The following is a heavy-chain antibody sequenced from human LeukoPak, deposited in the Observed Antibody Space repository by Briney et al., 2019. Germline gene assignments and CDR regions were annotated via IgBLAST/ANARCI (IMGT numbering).Heavy chain of an antibody. CDR1: GYTLTELS. V-gene: IGHV1-24*01. D-gene: IGHD2-15*01. Sequence: ASVKVSCKVSGYTLTELSMHWVRQAPGKGLEWMGGFDPEDGETIYAQKFQGRVTMTEDTSTDTAYMELSSLRSEDTAVYYCATAHTVVVAATLSYWGQGTLVTVPS. CDR2: FDPEDGET. CDR3: ATAHTVVVAATLSY. J-gene: IGHJ4*02.